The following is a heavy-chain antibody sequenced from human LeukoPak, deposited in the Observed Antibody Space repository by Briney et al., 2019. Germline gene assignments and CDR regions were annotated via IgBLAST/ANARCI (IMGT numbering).Heavy chain of an antibody. CDR3: ASDGDSLIVAVDY. V-gene: IGHV3-74*01. CDR1: GFIFSSYC. D-gene: IGHD3-22*01. CDR2: INSHGSST. Sequence: PGGSLRLSCAASGFIFSSYCMHWVRQAPGKGLVWVSRINSHGSSTNYAESVKGRFTISRDNAKNTLYLQMNSLRAEDTAVYYCASDGDSLIVAVDYWGLGTLVTVSS. J-gene: IGHJ4*02.